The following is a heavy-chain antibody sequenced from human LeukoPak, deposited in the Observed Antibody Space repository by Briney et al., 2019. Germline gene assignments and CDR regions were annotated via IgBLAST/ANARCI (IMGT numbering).Heavy chain of an antibody. J-gene: IGHJ3*02. CDR3: AKWSRRVVPAAIGAFDI. Sequence: GGSLRLSCAASGFTFSSYAMSWVRQAPGKGLEWVSAISGSGGSTYYADSVKGRFTISRGNSKNTLYLQMNSLRAEDTAVYYCAKWSRRVVPAAIGAFDIWGQGTMVTVSS. D-gene: IGHD2-2*02. CDR2: ISGSGGST. CDR1: GFTFSSYA. V-gene: IGHV3-23*01.